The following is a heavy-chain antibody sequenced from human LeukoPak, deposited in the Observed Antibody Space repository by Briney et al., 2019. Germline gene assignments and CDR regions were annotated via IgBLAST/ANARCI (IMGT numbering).Heavy chain of an antibody. CDR3: ARDSSGYHGAFDI. J-gene: IGHJ3*02. D-gene: IGHD3-22*01. CDR1: GFTFSSYA. CDR2: ISGSGGST. Sequence: PGGSLRLSCAASGFTFSSYAMSWVRQAPGKGLEWVSAISGSGGSTYYADSVKGRFTISRDNSKNTLYLQMNSQRAEDTAVYYCARDSSGYHGAFDIWGQGTMVTVSS. V-gene: IGHV3-23*01.